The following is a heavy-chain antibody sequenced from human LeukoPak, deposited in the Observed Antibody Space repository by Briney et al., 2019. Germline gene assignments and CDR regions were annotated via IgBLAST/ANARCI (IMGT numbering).Heavy chain of an antibody. D-gene: IGHD3-22*01. CDR3: AKDGHFDSDGFTLQY. CDR2: ISGSGGRT. J-gene: IGHJ1*01. V-gene: IGHV3-23*01. Sequence: GGSLRLSCAASGFTFSIYAMSWVRQAPGKGLEWVSVISGSGGRTYSADSVKGRFTISRDNSKNTLYLQMNSLRAEDTAVYYCAKDGHFDSDGFTLQYWGQGTLVTVSS. CDR1: GFTFSIYA.